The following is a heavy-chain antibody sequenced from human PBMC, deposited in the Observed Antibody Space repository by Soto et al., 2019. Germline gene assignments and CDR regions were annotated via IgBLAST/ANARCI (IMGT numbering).Heavy chain of an antibody. CDR2: IYYSRST. CDR3: ARGGITGTTSLDFDY. J-gene: IGHJ4*02. Sequence: PSETLSLTCTVSGGSISSYYWSWIRQPPGKGLEWIGYIYYSRSTNYNPSLKSRVTISVDTSKNQFSLKLSSVTAADTAVYYCARGGITGTTSLDFDYWGQGTPVTVSS. D-gene: IGHD1-7*01. V-gene: IGHV4-59*01. CDR1: GGSISSYY.